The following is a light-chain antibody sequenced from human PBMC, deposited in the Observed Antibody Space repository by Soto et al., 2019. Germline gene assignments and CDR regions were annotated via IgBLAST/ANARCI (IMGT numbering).Light chain of an antibody. V-gene: IGKV3-20*01. CDR1: ESVSSSY. J-gene: IGKJ1*01. CDR2: GAS. CDR3: QQYGGSPRT. Sequence: PGERATLSCRASESVSSSYLAWYQQKPGQAPRLLIYGASTRATGIPDRFSGSGSGTDFTLTISRLEPEDSAVFYYQQYGGSPRTFGQGTKVEL.